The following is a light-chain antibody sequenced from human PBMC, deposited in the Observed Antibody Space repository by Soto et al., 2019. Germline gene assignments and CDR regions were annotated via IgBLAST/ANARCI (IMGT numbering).Light chain of an antibody. Sequence: QLVLTQSPSASASLGASVKLTCTLSSGHSSYAIAWHQQQPEKGPRYLMKLNSDGSHSKGDGIPDRFSGSSSGAERYLTISSLQSEDEADYDCQTWGTDIPWVFGGGTKLTVL. J-gene: IGLJ3*02. V-gene: IGLV4-69*01. CDR1: SGHSSYA. CDR2: LNSDGSH. CDR3: QTWGTDIPWV.